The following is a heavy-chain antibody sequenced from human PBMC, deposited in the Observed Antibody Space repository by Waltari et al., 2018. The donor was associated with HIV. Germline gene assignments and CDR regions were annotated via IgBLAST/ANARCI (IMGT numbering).Heavy chain of an antibody. Sequence: QEQLLQSPTQIRRPGASVRFFCHISACQFVNHDITWVRQTIGEGLQWLGCINPKTGDTYSLEKYWGRLTLTRNISTATAYLDLANLTRDDTATYYCTRGLALRIAGAGADVWGQGTPVIV. J-gene: IGHJ6*02. V-gene: IGHV1-8*01. CDR2: INPKTGDT. CDR1: ACQFVNHD. D-gene: IGHD4-17*01. CDR3: TRGLALRIAGAGADV.